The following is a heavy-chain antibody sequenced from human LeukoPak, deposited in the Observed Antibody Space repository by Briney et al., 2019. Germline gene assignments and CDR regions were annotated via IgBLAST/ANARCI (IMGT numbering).Heavy chain of an antibody. CDR3: AKGYGSATFSELDY. Sequence: GGSLRLSCAVSEFAFSSYAMSWVRQAPGKGLEWVSGISGSGNTYYADSVKGRFTISRDNSKNTLYLQTNSLRAEDTAVYYCAKGYGSATFSELDYWGQGTLDTVSS. CDR1: EFAFSSYA. J-gene: IGHJ4*02. CDR2: ISGSGNT. V-gene: IGHV3-23*01. D-gene: IGHD3-10*01.